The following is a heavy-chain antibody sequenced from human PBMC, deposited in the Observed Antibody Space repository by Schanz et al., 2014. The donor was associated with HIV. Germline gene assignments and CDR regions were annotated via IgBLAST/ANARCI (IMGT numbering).Heavy chain of an antibody. CDR1: GDTFKSHG. J-gene: IGHJ4*02. CDR3: ASDPPQNGYNSLDY. CDR2: IIPIFGTP. V-gene: IGHV1-69*01. Sequence: QVPLVQSGAALRKPGTSVRVSCMVPGDTFKSHGFGWVRQAPGQGPEWMGGIIPIFGTPNYAQNFQGRVTITADESASTAYMELSGLTSGDTAVYYCASDPPQNGYNSLDYWGQGTLVTVS. D-gene: IGHD5-12*01.